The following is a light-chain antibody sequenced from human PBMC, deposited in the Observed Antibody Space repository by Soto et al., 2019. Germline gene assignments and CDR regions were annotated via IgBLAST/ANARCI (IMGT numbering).Light chain of an antibody. CDR3: LQYDNWPRT. V-gene: IGKV3-15*01. Sequence: EVVMTQSPDTLSVSPGERATLSCRASQSVSNNLAWYQQKPGQAPMLLISGASNRATGIPARFSGGGSGTEFSLIISGLQSEDFAVYYCLQYDNWPRTFGGGTKVEIK. CDR1: QSVSNN. J-gene: IGKJ4*01. CDR2: GAS.